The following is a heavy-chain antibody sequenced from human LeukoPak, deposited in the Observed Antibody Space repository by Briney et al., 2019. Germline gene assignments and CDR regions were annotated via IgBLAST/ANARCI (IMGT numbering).Heavy chain of an antibody. CDR2: INHSGST. V-gene: IGHV4-34*01. Sequence: SETLSLTCAVYGGSFSGYYWSWIRQPPWKGLEWIGEINHSGSTNYNPSLKSRVTISVDTSKNQFYLKLSSVNPADTAVYYCARLRGSYGSGSYRYWGQGTLVTVYS. D-gene: IGHD3-10*01. J-gene: IGHJ4*02. CDR3: ARLRGSYGSGSYRY. CDR1: GGSFSGYY.